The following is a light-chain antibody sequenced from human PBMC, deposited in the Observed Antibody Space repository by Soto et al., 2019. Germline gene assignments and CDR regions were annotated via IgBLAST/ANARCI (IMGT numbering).Light chain of an antibody. CDR1: QSTSTY. Sequence: DIQMTQSPPSLSASVGDTITITCRASQSTSTYLDWYQVTPGKAPKVLIYAASTRQDGVPSRFSGSGSGTDFTLTINSLQPEDFATYYCHQNYNLPPWTFGQGTKVEIK. CDR2: AAS. V-gene: IGKV1-39*01. J-gene: IGKJ1*01. CDR3: HQNYNLPPWT.